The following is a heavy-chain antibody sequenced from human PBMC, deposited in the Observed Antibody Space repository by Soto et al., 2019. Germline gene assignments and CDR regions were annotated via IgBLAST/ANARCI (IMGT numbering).Heavy chain of an antibody. Sequence: SETLSLTCTVPGASTSSYHWTWIRQPPGKGLEWIGYIYYSGSTNYNPSLKSRVTISVDTSKNQFSLKLSSVTAADTAVYYCARRYGDAFDIWGQGTMVTVSS. CDR3: ARRYGDAFDI. CDR2: IYYSGST. J-gene: IGHJ3*02. CDR1: GASTSSYH. V-gene: IGHV4-59*08. D-gene: IGHD4-17*01.